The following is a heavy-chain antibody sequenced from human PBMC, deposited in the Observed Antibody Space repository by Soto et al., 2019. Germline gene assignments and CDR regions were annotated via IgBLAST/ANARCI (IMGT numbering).Heavy chain of an antibody. V-gene: IGHV3-33*01. Sequence: GGSLRLSCAASGFTFSSYGMHWFRQAPGKGLEWVAVIWYDGSNKYYADSVKGRFTISRDNSKNTLYLHMNSLRAEDTAVYYCARVGGAAPVGCWSGYNDYYGLDFWGQGTTVTVSS. J-gene: IGHJ6*02. D-gene: IGHD3-3*01. CDR2: IWYDGSNK. CDR3: ARVGGAAPVGCWSGYNDYYGLDF. CDR1: GFTFSSYG.